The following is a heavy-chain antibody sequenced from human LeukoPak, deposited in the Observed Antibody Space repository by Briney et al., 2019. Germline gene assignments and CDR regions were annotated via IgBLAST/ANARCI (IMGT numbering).Heavy chain of an antibody. V-gene: IGHV3-23*01. J-gene: IGHJ3*01. CDR1: GFTFSSYA. CDR3: AKCRTTCQANGFDV. CDR2: IGGSAGGA. Sequence: TGGSLRLSCAASGFTFSSYAMGGVRQPPGKGLERVSAIGGSAGGAQYADSEYEDSVKGRFTISRDNSKNTLYLQMDSLRAEDTAIYYCAKCRTTCQANGFDVWGQGTMVTVSS. D-gene: IGHD1-14*01.